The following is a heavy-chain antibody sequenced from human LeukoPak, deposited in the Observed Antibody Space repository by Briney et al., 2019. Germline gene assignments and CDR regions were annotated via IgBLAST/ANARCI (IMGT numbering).Heavy chain of an antibody. CDR3: ARAVGQQLAPAYFQH. V-gene: IGHV3-33*01. J-gene: IGHJ1*01. Sequence: GGSLRLSCAASGFTFISYGMHWARQAPGKGLEWVAVIWYDGSNKYYADSVKGRFTISRDNSKNTLYLQMNSLRAEDTAVYYCARAVGQQLAPAYFQHWGQGTLVTVSS. CDR1: GFTFISYG. CDR2: IWYDGSNK. D-gene: IGHD6-13*01.